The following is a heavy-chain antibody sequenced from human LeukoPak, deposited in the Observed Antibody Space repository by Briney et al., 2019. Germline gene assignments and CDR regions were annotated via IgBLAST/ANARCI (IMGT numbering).Heavy chain of an antibody. CDR3: ARAPAFSGWFDY. CDR1: GGSISSYY. V-gene: IGHV4-59*01. J-gene: IGHJ4*02. CDR2: IHYSGST. D-gene: IGHD6-19*01. Sequence: SETLSLTCTVSGGSISSYYWSWIRQPPGQGLEWIGYIHYSGSTNYNPSLKSRVTISVDMSKNQFSLKLSSVTAADTAVYYCARAPAFSGWFDYWGQGTLVTVSS.